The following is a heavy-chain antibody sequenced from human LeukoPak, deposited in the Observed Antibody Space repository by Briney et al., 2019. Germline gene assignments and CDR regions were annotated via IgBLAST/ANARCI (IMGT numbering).Heavy chain of an antibody. D-gene: IGHD6-13*01. J-gene: IGHJ4*02. Sequence: PGGSLRLSCAASGFTFSSYGMHWVRQAPGKGLEWVAFIRYDGSNKYYADSVKGRFTISRDNSKNTLYLRMNSLRAEDTAVYYCAKDSSSWYTGKLNYFDYWGQGTLVTVSS. CDR1: GFTFSSYG. CDR3: AKDSSSWYTGKLNYFDY. V-gene: IGHV3-30*02. CDR2: IRYDGSNK.